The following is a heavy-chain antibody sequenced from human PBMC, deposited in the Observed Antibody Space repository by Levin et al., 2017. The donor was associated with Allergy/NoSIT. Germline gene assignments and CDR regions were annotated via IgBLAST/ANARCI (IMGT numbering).Heavy chain of an antibody. CDR3: ARLSGSSSSFY. Sequence: AGGSLRLSCVASGFTFSSYAMHWVRQAPGKGLEWVALMSYDGSNIHYADSVRGRFTISRDNSKNTLYLEMNTLTAEDTAVYYCARLSGSSSSFYWGQGTLVTVSS. D-gene: IGHD6-6*01. CDR2: MSYDGSNI. V-gene: IGHV3-30*04. J-gene: IGHJ4*02. CDR1: GFTFSSYA.